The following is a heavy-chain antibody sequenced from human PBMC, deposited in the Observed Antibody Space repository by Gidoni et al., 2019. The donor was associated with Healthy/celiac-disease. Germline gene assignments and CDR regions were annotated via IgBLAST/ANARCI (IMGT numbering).Heavy chain of an antibody. D-gene: IGHD1-26*01. CDR1: GFSPSTSGVG. V-gene: IGHV2-5*02. J-gene: IGHJ3*02. Sequence: QITLKESGPTLVKPTQTLTLTCTFSGFSPSTSGVGVGWIRQPPGKALEGLALIYWDDDKRYSPSLKSRLTITKDTSKNQVVLTMTNMDPVDTATYYCAHRRGGSYLDAFDIWGQGTMVTVSS. CDR2: IYWDDDK. CDR3: AHRRGGSYLDAFDI.